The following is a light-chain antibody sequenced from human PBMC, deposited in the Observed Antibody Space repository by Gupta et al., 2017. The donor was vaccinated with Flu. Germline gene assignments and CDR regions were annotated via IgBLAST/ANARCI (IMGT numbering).Light chain of an antibody. Sequence: SCKSSPSLLNSDGRTYLYWYLQKPGKPPQLLIYEVSYRFSGVPDRFSGSGSGTDFTLRISRVEAEDVGAYYCMQSLKSPRTFGQGTKLEI. V-gene: IGKV2D-29*01. CDR1: PSLLNSDGRTY. J-gene: IGKJ2*01. CDR2: EVS. CDR3: MQSLKSPRT.